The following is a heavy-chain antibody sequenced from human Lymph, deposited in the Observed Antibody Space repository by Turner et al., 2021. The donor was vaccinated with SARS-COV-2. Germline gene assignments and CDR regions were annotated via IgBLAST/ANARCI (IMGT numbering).Heavy chain of an antibody. D-gene: IGHD3-10*01. V-gene: IGHV3-53*01. Sequence: EVQLVESGGGLIQPGGSLRLSCAASVFTVSSNYMGWVRQAPGKGLEWVSVIYSGGSTYYADSVKGRFTISRDNSKNTLYLQMNSLRAEDTAVYYCARVLPFGDYFDYWGQGTLVTVSS. CDR2: IYSGGST. CDR3: ARVLPFGDYFDY. J-gene: IGHJ4*02. CDR1: VFTVSSNY.